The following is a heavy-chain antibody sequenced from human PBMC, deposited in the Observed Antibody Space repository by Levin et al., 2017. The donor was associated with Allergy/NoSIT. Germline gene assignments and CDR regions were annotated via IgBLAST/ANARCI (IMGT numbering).Heavy chain of an antibody. CDR2: IYSGDNT. CDR3: ARDRITMVRGVLRNYLDY. V-gene: IGHV3-66*01. CDR1: GFTVSSHY. D-gene: IGHD3-10*01. J-gene: IGHJ4*02. Sequence: GESLKISCAASGFTVSSHYMSWVRQAPGKGLEWVSVIYSGDNTNYADSVKGRFTISTDTSKNTLYLQKNSLRAEDTAVYYCARDRITMVRGVLRNYLDYWGQGTLVTVSS.